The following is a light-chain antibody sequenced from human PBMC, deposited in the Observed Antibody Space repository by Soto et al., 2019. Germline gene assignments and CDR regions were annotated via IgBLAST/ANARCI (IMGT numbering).Light chain of an antibody. Sequence: EIVLTQSPATLSLSPGERATLSCRASQSVSSYLAWYQQKPGQAPRLLSYDPSNRATGIPARFSGSGSGTDFTLTISSLEPEDFAVYYCQQRSNWPPSLTFGGGTKVEIK. CDR1: QSVSSY. CDR2: DPS. J-gene: IGKJ4*01. V-gene: IGKV3-11*01. CDR3: QQRSNWPPSLT.